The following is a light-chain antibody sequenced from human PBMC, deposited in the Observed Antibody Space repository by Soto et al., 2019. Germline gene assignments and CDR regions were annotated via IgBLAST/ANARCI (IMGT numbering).Light chain of an antibody. CDR3: QQYNNWTPYT. Sequence: IVMTQSPATLSVSPGERATLSCRASQSVSSNLAWYQQKPGQAPRLLIYGASTWATGIPARFSGSGSGTECSLTISSLQSEDFAVYYCQQYNNWTPYTFGQGTKLEIQ. J-gene: IGKJ2*01. CDR2: GAS. V-gene: IGKV3-15*01. CDR1: QSVSSN.